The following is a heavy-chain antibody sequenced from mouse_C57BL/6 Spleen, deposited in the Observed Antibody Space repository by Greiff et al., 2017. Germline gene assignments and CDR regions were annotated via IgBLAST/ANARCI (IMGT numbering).Heavy chain of an antibody. CDR2: ISNGGGST. CDR3: ASSGSWFAY. V-gene: IGHV5-12*01. D-gene: IGHD4-1*01. CDR1: GFTFSDYY. J-gene: IGHJ3*01. Sequence: EVKVEESGGGLVQPGGSLKLSCAASGFTFSDYYMYWVRQTPEKRLEWVAYISNGGGSTYYPDTVKGRFTISRDNAKNTLYLQMSRLKSEDTAMYYCASSGSWFAYWGQGTLVTVSA.